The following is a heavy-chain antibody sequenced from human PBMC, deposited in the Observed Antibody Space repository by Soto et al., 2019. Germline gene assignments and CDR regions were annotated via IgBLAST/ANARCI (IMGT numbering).Heavy chain of an antibody. J-gene: IGHJ4*02. CDR2: FNPNSGDS. V-gene: IGHV1-2*02. D-gene: IGHD6-19*01. CDR3: ARREQWLENFDF. CDR1: GYTFTGYY. Sequence: QVQLVQSGAEVKKPGASVKVSCKTSGYTFTGYYIHWIRQAPGQGLEWMGWFNPNSGDSDYSQEFQGRVTMTSDTSITTAYMQLTRLRSDDTAVYYCARREQWLENFDFWGQGTLVTVSS.